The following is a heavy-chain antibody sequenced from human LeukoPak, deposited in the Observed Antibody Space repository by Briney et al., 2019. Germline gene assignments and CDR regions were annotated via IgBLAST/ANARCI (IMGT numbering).Heavy chain of an antibody. CDR1: GYTFTSYG. V-gene: IGHV1-18*01. CDR2: INPYNGNT. J-gene: IGHJ4*02. D-gene: IGHD6-13*01. CDR3: ARVAAADYFDY. Sequence: GASVKVSCKASGYTFTSYGINWVRQAPGQGLEWMGWINPYNGNTNYVQKLQGRVTMTTETSTSTAYMELRSLRSDDTAVYYCARVAAADYFDYWGQGTLVTVSS.